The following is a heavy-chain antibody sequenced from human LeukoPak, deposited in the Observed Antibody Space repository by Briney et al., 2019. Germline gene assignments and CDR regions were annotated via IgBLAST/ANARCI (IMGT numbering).Heavy chain of an antibody. D-gene: IGHD1-26*01. CDR3: ARGSIESGSYYYYFDY. Sequence: ASVKVSCKASGYTFTGYYMHWVRQAPGQGLEWMGWINPNSGGTNYAQKFQGWVTMTRDTSISTAYMELSRLRSDDTAVYYCARGSIESGSYYYYFDYWGQETLVTVSS. J-gene: IGHJ4*02. CDR2: INPNSGGT. CDR1: GYTFTGYY. V-gene: IGHV1-2*04.